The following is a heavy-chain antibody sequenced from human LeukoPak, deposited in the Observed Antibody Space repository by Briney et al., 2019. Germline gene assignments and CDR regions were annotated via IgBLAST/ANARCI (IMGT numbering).Heavy chain of an antibody. CDR2: ISGGGSGT. Sequence: GGSLRLSFAPSGFTFSSYAMSWVRQAPGKGLEWVAVISGGGSGTYYADSVRGRFTISRDNSKNTVYLQMNSLRAEDTAIYYCAKAVGSSGYFSRDAFDIWGQGTMVTVSS. CDR1: GFTFSSYA. CDR3: AKAVGSSGYFSRDAFDI. V-gene: IGHV3-23*01. D-gene: IGHD3-22*01. J-gene: IGHJ3*02.